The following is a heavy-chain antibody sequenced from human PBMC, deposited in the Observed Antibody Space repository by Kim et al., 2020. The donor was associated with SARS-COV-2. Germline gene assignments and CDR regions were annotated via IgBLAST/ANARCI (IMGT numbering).Heavy chain of an antibody. Sequence: GGSLRLSCAASGFTFSSYAMHWVRQAPGKGLEWVAVISYDGSNKYYADSVKGRFTISRDNSKNTLYLQMNSLRAEDTAVYYCASAGLIWSGYLGGGGKGHYFDFWGQGTLVTVSS. CDR1: GFTFSSYA. V-gene: IGHV3-30-3*01. J-gene: IGHJ4*02. D-gene: IGHD3-3*01. CDR3: ASAGLIWSGYLGGGGKGHYFDF. CDR2: ISYDGSNK.